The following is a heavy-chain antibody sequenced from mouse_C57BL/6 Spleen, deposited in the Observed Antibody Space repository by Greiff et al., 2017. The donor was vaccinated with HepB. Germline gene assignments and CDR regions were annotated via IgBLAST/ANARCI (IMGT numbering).Heavy chain of an antibody. CDR3: AREGYYGSSYGYFDV. CDR2: IHPNSGST. J-gene: IGHJ1*03. Sequence: QVQLQQPGAELVKPGASVKLSCKASGYTFTSYWMHWVKQRPGQGLEWIGMIHPNSGSTNYNEKFKSKATLTVDKSSSTAYMQLSSLTSDDSAVYYCAREGYYGSSYGYFDVWGTGTTVTVSS. D-gene: IGHD1-1*01. V-gene: IGHV1-64*01. CDR1: GYTFTSYW.